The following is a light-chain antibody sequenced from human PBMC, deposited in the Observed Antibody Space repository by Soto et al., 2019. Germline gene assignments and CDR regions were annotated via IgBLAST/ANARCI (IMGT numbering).Light chain of an antibody. CDR2: DVN. J-gene: IGLJ1*01. V-gene: IGLV2-8*01. CDR3: TSYAGSHKYV. Sequence: QSALTQPPSASGSLGQSVTISCTGTSSDVGGYNYVSWHQQHPGKAPQLMIYDVNKRPSGVPDRFSGSKSGNTASLTVSGLQAEDEADYYCTSYAGSHKYVYGTGTKVTVL. CDR1: SSDVGGYNY.